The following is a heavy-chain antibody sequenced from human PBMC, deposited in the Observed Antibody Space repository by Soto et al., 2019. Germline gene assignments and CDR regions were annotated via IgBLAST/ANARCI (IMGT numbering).Heavy chain of an antibody. CDR1: GYTFTSYG. D-gene: IGHD3-22*01. CDR2: ISTSKGNT. CDR3: TIPRGPMIRP. V-gene: IGHV1-18*01. Sequence: GASVKVSCKTSGYTFTSYGIAWVRQAPGQGLEWMGWISTSKGNTNYAQKFQGRVTMTTDTSTSTGYMELRSLRSDDTAVYYCTIPRGPMIRPWGQGTLVTVSS. J-gene: IGHJ5*02.